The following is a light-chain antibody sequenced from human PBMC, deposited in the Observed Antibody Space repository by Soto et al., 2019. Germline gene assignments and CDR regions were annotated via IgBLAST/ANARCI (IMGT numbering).Light chain of an antibody. CDR1: QSISSY. V-gene: IGKV1-39*01. CDR2: AGS. CDR3: QQLYSTSPT. J-gene: IGKJ4*01. Sequence: DIQMTQSPSSLSASVGDRVTITCRASQSISSYLNWYQQKPGKAPKLLIYAGSSLQSGVPSRFSGSGSVTYFTLTISSMQPEDFATYYCQQLYSTSPTFGGGTKVEIK.